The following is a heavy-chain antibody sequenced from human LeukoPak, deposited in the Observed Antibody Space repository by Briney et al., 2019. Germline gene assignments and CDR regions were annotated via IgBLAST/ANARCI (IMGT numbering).Heavy chain of an antibody. D-gene: IGHD3-9*01. CDR2: IYHSGNT. CDR3: ARGNYDILTGYYNVFDI. J-gene: IGHJ3*02. V-gene: IGHV4-38-2*01. Sequence: SETLSLTCAVSGYSLSSGYYWGWIRPPPGKGLEWIGSIYHSGNTNYNPSLKSRVTISVDTSKNQFSLKLNSVTAADTAVYYCARGNYDILTGYYNVFDIWGQGTMVTVSS. CDR1: GYSLSSGYY.